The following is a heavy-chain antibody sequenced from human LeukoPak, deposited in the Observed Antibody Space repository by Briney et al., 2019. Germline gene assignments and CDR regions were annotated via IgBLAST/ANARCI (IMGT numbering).Heavy chain of an antibody. CDR3: ARGWYSSSWYFY. CDR1: GGSFSGYY. CDR2: INHSGST. J-gene: IGHJ4*02. V-gene: IGHV4-34*01. D-gene: IGHD6-13*01. Sequence: SETLSLTCAVYGGSFSGYYWSWIRQPPGKGLEWIGEINHSGSTNYNPSLKSRVTISVDTSKNQFSLKLSSVTAADTAVYYCARGWYSSSWYFYWGQGTLVFVSS.